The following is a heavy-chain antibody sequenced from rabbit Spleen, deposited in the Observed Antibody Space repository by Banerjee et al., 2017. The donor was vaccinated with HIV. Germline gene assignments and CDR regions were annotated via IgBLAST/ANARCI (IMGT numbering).Heavy chain of an antibody. J-gene: IGHJ4*01. Sequence: LEESGGGLVKPGGTLTLTCTVSGFSFSSNWICWVRQAPGKGLEWIACIDTNDGDTDYANWPKGRFTISKTSSTTVTLQMTSLTAADTATYFCVRDLDGVIGWNFGWWGPGTLVTVS. CDR1: GFSFSSNW. CDR3: VRDLDGVIGWNFGW. CDR2: IDTNDGDT. D-gene: IGHD4-1*01. V-gene: IGHV1S45*01.